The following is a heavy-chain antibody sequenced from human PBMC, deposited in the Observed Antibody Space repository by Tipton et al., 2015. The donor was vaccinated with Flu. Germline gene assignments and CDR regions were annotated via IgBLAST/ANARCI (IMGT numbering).Heavy chain of an antibody. Sequence: PGLVKPSQTLSLICTVSGDSISSGSYYWSWIRQPAGKGLEWIGRIFTSGSTNYNPSLKSRVTIFLDTSKNQFSLNLRSVTAADTAMYYCARGLEAATSSWGQNWFDPWGQGTLVTVSS. CDR1: GDSISSGSYY. V-gene: IGHV4-61*02. J-gene: IGHJ5*02. CDR2: IFTSGST. CDR3: ARGLEAATSSWGQNWFDP. D-gene: IGHD6-13*01.